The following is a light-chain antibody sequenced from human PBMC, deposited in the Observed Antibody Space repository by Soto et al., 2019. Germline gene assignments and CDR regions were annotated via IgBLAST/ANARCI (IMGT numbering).Light chain of an antibody. CDR3: QSYDSSLSVWV. CDR1: SSNIGAGFD. V-gene: IGLV1-40*01. J-gene: IGLJ3*02. CDR2: GNS. Sequence: QSVLTQPPSVSGAPGQRVTISCTGSSSNIGAGFDVHWYHQIAGTAPKLLIYGNSNRPSGVPDRFSGSKSGTSASLAITGLQAEDEADYYCQSYDSSLSVWVFGGGTKLTVL.